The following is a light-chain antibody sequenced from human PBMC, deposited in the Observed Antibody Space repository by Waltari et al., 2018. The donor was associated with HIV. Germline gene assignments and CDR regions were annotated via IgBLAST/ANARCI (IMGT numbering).Light chain of an antibody. CDR2: DVN. CDR1: LRDLGGYKY. V-gene: IGLV2-14*03. Sequence: QFALTPPASVSASPGQSITIPCPGTLRDLGGYKYFSWYHQHPGKAPQLMIYDVNNRPSGVSNRFSGSKSGNTAFLTISGLQTEDEADYYCSSYTTTTARYVFGTGTKVTVL. J-gene: IGLJ1*01. CDR3: SSYTTTTARYV.